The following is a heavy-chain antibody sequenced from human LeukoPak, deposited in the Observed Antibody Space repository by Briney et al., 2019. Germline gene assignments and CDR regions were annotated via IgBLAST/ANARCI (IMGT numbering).Heavy chain of an antibody. Sequence: GGSLRLSCAASGFTVSSNYMSWVRQAPGKGLEWVSVIYSGGSTYYADSVKGRFTISRDNSKNTLYLQMNSLRAEDTAVYYCGTDRDRDPWETMDVWGQGTTVTVSS. D-gene: IGHD1-14*01. V-gene: IGHV3-53*01. CDR1: GFTVSSNY. CDR3: GTDRDRDPWETMDV. CDR2: IYSGGST. J-gene: IGHJ6*02.